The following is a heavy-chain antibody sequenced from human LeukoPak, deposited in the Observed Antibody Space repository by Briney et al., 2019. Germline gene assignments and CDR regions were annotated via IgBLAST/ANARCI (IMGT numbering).Heavy chain of an antibody. Sequence: ASVKVSCKASEGTFSTDSITWVRQAPGQGFEWMGRIIPILGIANYAQRFQVRVTITADKSTRTAYMELSSLRSEDTAIYYCARDPGQPWDAFDVWGQGTKVTVSS. V-gene: IGHV1-69*04. CDR3: ARDPGQPWDAFDV. J-gene: IGHJ3*01. CDR1: EGTFSTDS. D-gene: IGHD6-13*01. CDR2: IIPILGIA.